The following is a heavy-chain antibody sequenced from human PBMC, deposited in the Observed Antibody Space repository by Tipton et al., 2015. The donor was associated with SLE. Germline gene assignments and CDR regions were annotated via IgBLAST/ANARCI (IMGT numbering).Heavy chain of an antibody. CDR2: ISYDGSNK. CDR1: GFTFSDYY. V-gene: IGHV3-30*18. D-gene: IGHD3-3*01. J-gene: IGHJ4*02. CDR3: AKEKIFGGGYFDY. Sequence: SLRLSCAASGFTFSDYYMSWIRQAPGKGLEWVAVISYDGSNKYYADSVKGRFTISRDNSKNTLYLQMNSLRAEDTAVYYCAKEKIFGGGYFDYWGQGTLVTVSS.